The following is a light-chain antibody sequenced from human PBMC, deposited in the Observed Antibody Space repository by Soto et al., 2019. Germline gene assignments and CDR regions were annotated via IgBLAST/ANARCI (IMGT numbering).Light chain of an antibody. CDR2: WAS. V-gene: IGKV4-1*01. J-gene: IGKJ1*01. CDR1: QSVLHRSNSKNY. CDR3: QQYYSNPKT. Sequence: DIVMTQSPDSLAVSLGERATINCKSSQSVLHRSNSKNYLIWYQHKPGQPPKPLIYWASTRESGVPERFTGSGSATDFTLTISSLQAEDVAIYYCQQYYSNPKTFGQGTKVEI.